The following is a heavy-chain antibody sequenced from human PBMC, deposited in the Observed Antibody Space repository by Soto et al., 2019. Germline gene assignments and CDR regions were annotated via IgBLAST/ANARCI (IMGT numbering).Heavy chain of an antibody. CDR3: ARRDRSGFSYWLDT. J-gene: IGHJ5*02. CDR1: GGSISDGYY. Sequence: SETLSLTCTVSGGSISDGYYWTWIRQHPGKGLEWIGSISASGRPSYNPSLQSRFTVRVDKSKNQFSLNLRTVTAADTAVYGCARRDRSGFSYWLDTWGQGTLVTVSS. D-gene: IGHD3-22*01. V-gene: IGHV4-31*03. CDR2: ISASGRP.